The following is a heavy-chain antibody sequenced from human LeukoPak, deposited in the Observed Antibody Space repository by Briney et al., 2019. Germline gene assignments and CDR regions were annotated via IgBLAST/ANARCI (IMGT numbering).Heavy chain of an antibody. CDR3: ARDRGTTTSTGAKGYFDS. Sequence: SGGSLRLSCAASGFTFSRYWMPWVRQAPGKGLEWVGIIWYDGSNKYYADSVKGRFTISRDNSKNTLYLQMDSLRAEDTAIYYCARDRGTTTSTGAKGYFDSWGQGTLVTVSS. CDR1: GFTFSRYW. V-gene: IGHV3-33*08. J-gene: IGHJ4*02. D-gene: IGHD1/OR15-1a*01. CDR2: IWYDGSNK.